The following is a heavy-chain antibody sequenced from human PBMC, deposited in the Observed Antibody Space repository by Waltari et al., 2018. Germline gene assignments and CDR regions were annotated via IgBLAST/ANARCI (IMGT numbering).Heavy chain of an antibody. D-gene: IGHD2-15*01. CDR1: GLNFDEYA. J-gene: IGHJ4*02. CDR2: ISWKSDSI. V-gene: IGHV3-9*03. Sequence: EVQLVESGGGLVQPGRSLRLSCEASGLNFDEYAMHWVRQAPGKGLEWGSGISWKSDSIDYADSVKGRFTISRDNAKNSLYLQMNRLRAEDMAFYYCAKARGNCSGGRCFFDYWGQGTLVTVSS. CDR3: AKARGNCSGGRCFFDY.